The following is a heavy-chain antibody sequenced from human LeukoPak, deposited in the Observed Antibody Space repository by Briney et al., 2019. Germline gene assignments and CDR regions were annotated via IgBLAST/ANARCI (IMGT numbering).Heavy chain of an antibody. Sequence: SQTLSLTCTVYGGSISSGSYYWSWIRQPPGKGLEWIGYIYYSGSTNYNPSLKSRVTISVDTSKNQFSLKLSSVTAADTAVYYCARVSDYYDSSGYPVSDAFDIWGQGTMVTVSS. CDR2: IYYSGST. J-gene: IGHJ3*02. D-gene: IGHD3-22*01. V-gene: IGHV4-61*01. CDR3: ARVSDYYDSSGYPVSDAFDI. CDR1: GGSISSGSYY.